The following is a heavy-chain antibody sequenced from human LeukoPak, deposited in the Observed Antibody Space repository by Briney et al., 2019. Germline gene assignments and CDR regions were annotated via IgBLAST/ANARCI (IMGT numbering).Heavy chain of an antibody. CDR2: ISAYNGNT. D-gene: IGHD3-3*01. CDR3: AREVPITIFGVVTLRSWFDP. V-gene: IGHV1-18*01. CDR1: GGTFTSYG. Sequence: ASVKVSCKASGGTFTSYGISWVRQAPGQGLEWMGWISAYNGNTNYAQKLQARVTMTTDTSTSTAYMELRSLRSDDTAVYYCAREVPITIFGVVTLRSWFDPWGQETLVTVPS. J-gene: IGHJ5*02.